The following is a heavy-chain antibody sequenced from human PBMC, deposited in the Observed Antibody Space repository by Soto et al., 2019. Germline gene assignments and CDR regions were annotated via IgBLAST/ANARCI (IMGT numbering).Heavy chain of an antibody. CDR1: GFTFDTYA. Sequence: QVQLVESGGGVVQPGRSLRLSCAASGFTFDTYAMHWVRQAPGKGLEWVAVMSFDGSYKYYADSVRGRFTISRDNSKNTLYLKMNSLRTEDTAIYYCAKGRYYGSGSSDSVDIWGQGTMVTVSS. D-gene: IGHD3-10*01. V-gene: IGHV3-30*18. J-gene: IGHJ3*02. CDR2: MSFDGSYK. CDR3: AKGRYYGSGSSDSVDI.